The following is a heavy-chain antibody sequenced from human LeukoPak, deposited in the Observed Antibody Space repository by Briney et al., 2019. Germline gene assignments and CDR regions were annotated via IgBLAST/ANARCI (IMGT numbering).Heavy chain of an antibody. V-gene: IGHV1-18*01. Sequence: ASVKVSCKASGYTFTSYGISWVRQAPGQGLEWMGWISAYNGNTNYAQKLQGRVTMTTDTSTSTAYMELRSLRSDDTAVYYCARAEALSDNSGYYEDYWGQGTLVTVSS. CDR3: ARAEALSDNSGYYEDY. J-gene: IGHJ4*02. CDR1: GYTFTSYG. CDR2: ISAYNGNT. D-gene: IGHD3-22*01.